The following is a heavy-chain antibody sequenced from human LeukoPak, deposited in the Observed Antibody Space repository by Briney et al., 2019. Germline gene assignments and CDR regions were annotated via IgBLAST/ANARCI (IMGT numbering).Heavy chain of an antibody. Sequence: PGGSLRLSCAASGFTFSSYSMNWVRQAPGKGLEWVSYIGSSSSTIYYADSVKGRFTISRDNSKNTLYLQMNSLRAEATAVYYCAKDGGPTYYYDSSGYYPSNYYYYMDVWGKGTTVTISS. D-gene: IGHD3-22*01. V-gene: IGHV3-48*01. CDR3: AKDGGPTYYYDSSGYYPSNYYYYMDV. CDR2: IGSSSSTI. CDR1: GFTFSSYS. J-gene: IGHJ6*03.